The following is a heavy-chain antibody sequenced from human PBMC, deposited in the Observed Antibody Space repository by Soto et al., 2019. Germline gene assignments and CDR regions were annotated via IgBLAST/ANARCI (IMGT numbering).Heavy chain of an antibody. CDR2: IYWDDDK. J-gene: IGHJ4*02. CDR1: GFSLTSRPMG. V-gene: IGHV2-5*02. Sequence: QITLKESGPPLVKPTQTLTLTCTFSGFSLTSRPMGVGWIRQPPGKALEWLVFIYWDDDKRYSPSLKSRLTITKGTSGNQVVLTMTNMDPMDTATYYCAHRLSGYNWNGGYFDYWGQGALVTVSS. CDR3: AHRLSGYNWNGGYFDY. D-gene: IGHD1-1*01.